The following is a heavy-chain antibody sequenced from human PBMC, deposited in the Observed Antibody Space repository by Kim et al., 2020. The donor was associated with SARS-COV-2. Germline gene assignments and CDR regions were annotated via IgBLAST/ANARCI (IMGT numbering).Heavy chain of an antibody. CDR1: GFTFSSYA. CDR3: VKEARATGIAAAGSGLPFDY. Sequence: GGSLRLSCSASGFTFSSYAMHWVRQAPGKGLEYVSAISSNGGSTYYADSVKGRFTISRDNSKNTLYLQMSSLRAEDTAVYYCVKEARATGIAAAGSGLPFDYWGQGTLVTVSS. J-gene: IGHJ4*02. CDR2: ISSNGGST. D-gene: IGHD6-13*01. V-gene: IGHV3-64D*06.